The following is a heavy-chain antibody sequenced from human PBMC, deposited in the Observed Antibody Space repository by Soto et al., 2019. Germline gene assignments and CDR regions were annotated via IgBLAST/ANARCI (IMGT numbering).Heavy chain of an antibody. V-gene: IGHV3-7*01. CDR2: IKEDGSVE. Sequence: EVQLVESGGGLVQPGGSLRLSCAASGFIFSHYWMSWVRQAPGKGLQWVANIKEDGSVEYYVDSLKGRFTISRDNARNSVYLQMNSLRAEDTAVYYCARIGYSSSSFDYWGQGTLXT. CDR3: ARIGYSSSSFDY. D-gene: IGHD6-6*01. CDR1: GFIFSHYW. J-gene: IGHJ4*02.